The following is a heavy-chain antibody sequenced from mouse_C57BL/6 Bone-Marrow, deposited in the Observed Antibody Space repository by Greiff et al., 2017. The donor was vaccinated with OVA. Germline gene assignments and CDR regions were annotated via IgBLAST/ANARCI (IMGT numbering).Heavy chain of an antibody. CDR2: IDPNSGGT. J-gene: IGHJ4*01. CDR1: GYTFTSYW. D-gene: IGHD4-1*02. V-gene: IGHV1-72*01. Sequence: QVQLQQSGAELVKPGASVKLSCKASGYTFTSYWMHWVKQRPGRGLEWIGRIDPNSGGTKYNEQFQSKATMTVDKPYSTAYMQLSSLTSEDSAVYFCARSPGMTEPSLNWDEDAKDYWGQGTSVTVSS. CDR3: ARSPGMTEPSLNWDEDAKDY.